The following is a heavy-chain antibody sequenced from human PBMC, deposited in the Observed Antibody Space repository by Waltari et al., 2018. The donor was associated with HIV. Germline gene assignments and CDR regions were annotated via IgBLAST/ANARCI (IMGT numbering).Heavy chain of an antibody. D-gene: IGHD1-26*01. J-gene: IGHJ5*02. CDR3: ARGPTPGGSYRYLDHNWFDP. Sequence: QVQLQESGPGPVKPSGTLSLTCPVSGASISAPNWWSWVLQSPGKGLEWVGEMSHSGDTNYNPSLESRVTISIDESENQLSLKVTSVTAADTAIYYCARGPTPGGSYRYLDHNWFDPWGQGTLVTVSS. CDR2: MSHSGDT. CDR1: GASISAPNW. V-gene: IGHV4-4*02.